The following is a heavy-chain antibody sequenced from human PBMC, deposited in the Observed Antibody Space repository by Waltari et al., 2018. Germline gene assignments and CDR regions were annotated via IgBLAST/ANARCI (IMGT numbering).Heavy chain of an antibody. D-gene: IGHD3-3*01. V-gene: IGHV1-69*01. Sequence: QVQLVQSGAEVKKPGSSVKVSCKASGGTFSSYAISWVRQAPGQGLEWMGGSIPIFGTANYAHKVQGRVTITADESTSTAYMELSSLRSEDTAVYYCARFYVADYDFWSGFSSWGQGTLVTVSS. CDR1: GGTFSSYA. CDR3: ARFYVADYDFWSGFSS. CDR2: SIPIFGTA. J-gene: IGHJ5*02.